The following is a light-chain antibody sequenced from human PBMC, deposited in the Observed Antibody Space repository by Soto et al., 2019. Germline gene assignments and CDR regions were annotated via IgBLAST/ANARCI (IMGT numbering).Light chain of an antibody. CDR3: MQALQTPYT. CDR2: LHS. J-gene: IGKJ2*01. Sequence: VMTQSPLSLPVTPGEPASISCRSSQSLLHTNGCNYLDWYLQRPGQSPQLLIYLHSNRSSGVPDRFRGSGSGTDFTLTISRVETEDAGVYYCMQALQTPYTFGQGTRLEI. V-gene: IGKV2-28*01. CDR1: QSLLHTNGCNY.